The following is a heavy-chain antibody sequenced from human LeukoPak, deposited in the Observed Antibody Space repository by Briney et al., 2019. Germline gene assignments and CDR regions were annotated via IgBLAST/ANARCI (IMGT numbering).Heavy chain of an antibody. CDR2: ISYDGSNK. V-gene: IGHV3-30-3*01. Sequence: PGGSLRLSCAASGFTFSSYAMHWVRQAPGKGLEWVAVISYDGSNKYYADSVKGRFTISRDNSKNTLYLQMNSLRAEDTAVYYCARDNRLGSARSYGSEYWGQGTLVTVSS. D-gene: IGHD3-10*01. CDR3: ARDNRLGSARSYGSEY. CDR1: GFTFSSYA. J-gene: IGHJ4*02.